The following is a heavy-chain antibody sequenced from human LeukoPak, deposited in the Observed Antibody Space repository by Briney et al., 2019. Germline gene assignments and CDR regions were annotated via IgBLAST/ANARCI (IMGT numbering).Heavy chain of an antibody. D-gene: IGHD6-13*01. CDR2: ISWNSGSI. J-gene: IGHJ2*01. Sequence: GGSLRLSCAASGFTFDDYAMHWVRQAPGKGLEWVSGISWNSGSIGYADSVKGRFTISRDNAMNSLYLQMNSLRAEDTALYYCAKAIAAAGTNWYFDLWGRGTLVTVSS. V-gene: IGHV3-9*01. CDR1: GFTFDDYA. CDR3: AKAIAAAGTNWYFDL.